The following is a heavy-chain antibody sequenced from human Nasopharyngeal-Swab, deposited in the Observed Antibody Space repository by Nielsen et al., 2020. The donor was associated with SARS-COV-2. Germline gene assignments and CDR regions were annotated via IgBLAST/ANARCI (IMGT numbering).Heavy chain of an antibody. J-gene: IGHJ4*02. Sequence: GESLKISCAASGFTFSSYGMHWVRQAPGKGLEWVTLISYDGSNKYYADSVKGRFTISRDNSKNTLYLQMNSLRAEDTAVYYCAKDRSNYDYFDYWGKGTLVTVSS. CDR1: GFTFSSYG. CDR3: AKDRSNYDYFDY. CDR2: ISYDGSNK. D-gene: IGHD1-26*01. V-gene: IGHV3-30*18.